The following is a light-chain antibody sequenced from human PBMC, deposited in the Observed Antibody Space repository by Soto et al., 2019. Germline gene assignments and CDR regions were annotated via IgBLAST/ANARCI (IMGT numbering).Light chain of an antibody. J-gene: IGKJ5*01. CDR1: QSVGSY. Sequence: IVLTQSPATLSLSPGERATLSCRASQSVGSYLVWYQQKPGQAPRFLIHGASNMATGIPARFSGSGSGTDFTLTISSLELEDFADYYCQPRYHRPPLVGEGTRLEIK. CDR3: QPRYHRPPL. V-gene: IGKV3-11*01. CDR2: GAS.